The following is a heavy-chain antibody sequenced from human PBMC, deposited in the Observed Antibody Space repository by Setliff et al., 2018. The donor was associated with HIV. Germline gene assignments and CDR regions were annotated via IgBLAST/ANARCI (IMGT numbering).Heavy chain of an antibody. CDR1: GYTFTSYY. CDR2: INPSGGST. V-gene: IGHV1-46*01. Sequence: ASVKVSCKASGYTFTSYYMHWVRQAPGQGLEWTGIINPSGGSTSYAQKFQGRVAMTRDTSTSTVYMELSSLRSEDTAVYYCASAGAWQRNALDIWGQGTMVTVS. D-gene: IGHD5-12*01. J-gene: IGHJ3*02. CDR3: ASAGAWQRNALDI.